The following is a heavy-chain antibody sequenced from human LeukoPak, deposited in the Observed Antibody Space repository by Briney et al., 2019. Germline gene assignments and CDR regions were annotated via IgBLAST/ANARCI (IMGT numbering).Heavy chain of an antibody. CDR3: ARDQGVGATKSYHHYGTDV. J-gene: IGHJ6*02. D-gene: IGHD1-26*01. CDR2: ISYDGSNK. CDR1: GFTFSSYA. Sequence: GRSLRLSCAASGFTFSSYAMHWVRQAPGKGLEWVAVISYDGSNKYYADSVKGRFTISRDNSKNTLYLQMNSLRAEDTAVYYCARDQGVGATKSYHHYGTDVWGPGTTVTVSS. V-gene: IGHV3-30-3*01.